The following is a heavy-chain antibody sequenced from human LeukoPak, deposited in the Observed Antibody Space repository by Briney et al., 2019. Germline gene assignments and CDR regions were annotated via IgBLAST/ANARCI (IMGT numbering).Heavy chain of an antibody. V-gene: IGHV3-30*01. Sequence: PGGSLRLSCEASGFTFSNYAMHWVRQAPGKGLEWVSIISSGGVYEYYADSVKGRFTISRDNSKNTLYLQLNSLRPEDTAVYYCARDSTYYYDSGSSGPHYFDNWGQETLVTVSS. CDR1: GFTFSNYA. CDR3: ARDSTYYYDSGSSGPHYFDN. J-gene: IGHJ4*02. D-gene: IGHD3-10*01. CDR2: ISSGGVYE.